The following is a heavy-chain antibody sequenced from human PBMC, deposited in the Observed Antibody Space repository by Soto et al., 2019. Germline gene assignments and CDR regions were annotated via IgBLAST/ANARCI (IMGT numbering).Heavy chain of an antibody. J-gene: IGHJ4*02. CDR1: GGSISSGGYY. Sequence: QVQLQESGPGLVKPSQTLSLTCTVSGGSISSGGYYWSWIRQHPGKGLEWIGYIYYSGSTYYNPALKSRVTISVDTYKNQFSLKLSSVTAADTAVYYCAREAIYGDYEGMIDYWGQGTLVTVSS. CDR2: IYYSGST. D-gene: IGHD4-17*01. CDR3: AREAIYGDYEGMIDY. V-gene: IGHV4-31*03.